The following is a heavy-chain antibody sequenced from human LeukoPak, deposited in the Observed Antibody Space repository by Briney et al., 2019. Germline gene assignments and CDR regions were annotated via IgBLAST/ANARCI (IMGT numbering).Heavy chain of an antibody. D-gene: IGHD6-6*01. J-gene: IGHJ4*02. Sequence: PSETLSLTCTVSGGSISSYYWGWIRQPPGKGLEWIGSIYYSGNTYYNPSLRSRVTIYVDMSKNQFSLNLNSVTAADTALYYCARERILGLYSTSSRRPFDYWGQGALVTVSS. CDR2: IYYSGNT. CDR3: ARERILGLYSTSSRRPFDY. CDR1: GGSISSYY. V-gene: IGHV4-39*02.